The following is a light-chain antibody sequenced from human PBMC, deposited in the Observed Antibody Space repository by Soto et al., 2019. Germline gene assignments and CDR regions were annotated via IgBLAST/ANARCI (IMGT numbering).Light chain of an antibody. CDR2: AAS. V-gene: IGKV1-27*01. CDR1: QGISIY. J-gene: IGKJ1*01. CDR3: QKYDGAPRT. Sequence: DIQMTQSPSSLSASVGDRVTITCRASQGISIYLAWYQQKPGKVPKLLIYAASTLQSGVPSRFSGSGSGTDLTLTISSLQTEDVATYYCQKYDGAPRTCGQGTKVEIK.